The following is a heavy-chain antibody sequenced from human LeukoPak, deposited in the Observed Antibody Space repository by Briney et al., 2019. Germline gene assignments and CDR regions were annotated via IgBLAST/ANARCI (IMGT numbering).Heavy chain of an antibody. V-gene: IGHV1-8*01. D-gene: IGHD3-10*01. J-gene: IGHJ4*02. CDR1: GYTFTSYN. Sequence: ASVKVSCKASGYTFTSYNINWVRQATGQGLEWMGWMNPNSGNTGYAQKFQGRVTMTRNTSISTAYMELSSLRSEDTAVYYCARVTWFGELWPLDYWGQGTLVTVSS. CDR2: MNPNSGNT. CDR3: ARVTWFGELWPLDY.